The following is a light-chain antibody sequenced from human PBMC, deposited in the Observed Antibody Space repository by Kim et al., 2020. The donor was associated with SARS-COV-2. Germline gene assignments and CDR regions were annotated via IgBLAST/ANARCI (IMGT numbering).Light chain of an antibody. Sequence: VSPGQTARITCSGDVLTKKYARWFQQKPGQAPVLVIYKDSERPSGIPERFSGSRSGTTAALTISGAQVEDEADYYCYSAPDNYVVFGGGTKLTVL. CDR2: KDS. CDR3: YSAPDNYVV. V-gene: IGLV3-27*01. J-gene: IGLJ2*01. CDR1: VLTKKY.